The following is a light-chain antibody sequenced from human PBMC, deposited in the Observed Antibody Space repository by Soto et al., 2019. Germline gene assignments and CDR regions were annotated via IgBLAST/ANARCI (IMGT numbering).Light chain of an antibody. CDR2: KVS. CDR3: MHATQSSWT. Sequence: DIVMTQTPLSSPVTLGQAASISCRSSQSLVHNDGNTYLSGFQQRPGQPPRLLICKVSDRFSGVPDRFSGSGAGTDVTLTISRVEAEDVGVYYCMHATQSSWTFGHGTTVEI. J-gene: IGKJ1*01. V-gene: IGKV2-24*01. CDR1: QSLVHNDGNTY.